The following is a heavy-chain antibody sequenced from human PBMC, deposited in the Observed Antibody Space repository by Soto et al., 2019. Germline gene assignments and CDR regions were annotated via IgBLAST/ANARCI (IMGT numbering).Heavy chain of an antibody. CDR3: ARAELYSYGSGGYLDS. CDR2: INHFGST. Sequence: QVQLQQWGAGLLKPSETLSLTCAVSGASFSASYWGWIRQPPGKGLEWIGEINHFGSTNYNPSLKSRVTISVDTSKKQFSLKVSSVTAADTAIYYCARAELYSYGSGGYLDSWGQGTLVTVSS. V-gene: IGHV4-34*01. J-gene: IGHJ4*02. D-gene: IGHD3-10*01. CDR1: GASFSASY.